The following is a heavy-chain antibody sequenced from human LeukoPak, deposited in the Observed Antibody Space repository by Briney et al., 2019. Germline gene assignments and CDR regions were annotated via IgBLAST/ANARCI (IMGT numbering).Heavy chain of an antibody. V-gene: IGHV3-48*01. D-gene: IGHD3-22*01. J-gene: IGHJ4*02. CDR3: VRVKDSYFDY. CDR2: ISSSGSAI. CDR1: GFPLSSYS. Sequence: PGGSLRLSCAASGFPLSSYSIKWVRQAPGKGLEWVSYISSSGSAIYYVDSVKGRFTVSRDNAKNSLFLQMNSPRAEDTAVYYCVRVKDSYFDYWGQGALVTVSS.